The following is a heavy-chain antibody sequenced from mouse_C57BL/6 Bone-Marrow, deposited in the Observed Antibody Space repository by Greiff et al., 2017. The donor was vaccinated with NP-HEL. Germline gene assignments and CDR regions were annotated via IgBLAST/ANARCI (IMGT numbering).Heavy chain of an antibody. CDR3: TGDLITTVPIDD. J-gene: IGHJ2*01. Sequence: EVMLVESGGGLVQPGGSMKLSCVASGFTFSNYWMNWVRQSPEKGLEWVAQIRLKSDNYSTHYAESVKGRFTISRDDSKSSVYLQMNNLRAENTRIYYCTGDLITTVPIDDWGQGTTLTVSS. D-gene: IGHD1-1*01. CDR2: IRLKSDNYST. CDR1: GFTFSNYW. V-gene: IGHV6-3*01.